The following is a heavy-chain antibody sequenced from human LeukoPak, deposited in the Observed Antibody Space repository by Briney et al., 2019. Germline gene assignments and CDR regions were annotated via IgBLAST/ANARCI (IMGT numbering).Heavy chain of an antibody. V-gene: IGHV3-30*02. Sequence: GGSLRCSCAASGFTFSSYGMHWVRQAPGKGLEWVAFIRYDGSNKYYADSVKGRFTISRDNSKNTLYLQMNSLRAEDTAVYYCAKYPPLIKALEYSGQGTLVTVSS. D-gene: IGHD3-22*01. CDR2: IRYDGSNK. CDR3: AKYPPLIKALEY. J-gene: IGHJ4*02. CDR1: GFTFSSYG.